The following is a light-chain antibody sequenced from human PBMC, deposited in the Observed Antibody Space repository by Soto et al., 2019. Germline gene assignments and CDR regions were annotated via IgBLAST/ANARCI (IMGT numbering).Light chain of an antibody. J-gene: IGKJ1*01. CDR3: HQYVSSPPAWA. Sequence: EIVLTQSPGTLSLSPGEGATLSCRTSQSISSSYLAWSQQKPGQAPRLLISATSSRATGVPDRFSGSGSGTDFTLTISRLEPEDSAVYYCHQYVSSPPAWAFGQGTKVEIK. V-gene: IGKV3-20*01. CDR1: QSISSSY. CDR2: ATS.